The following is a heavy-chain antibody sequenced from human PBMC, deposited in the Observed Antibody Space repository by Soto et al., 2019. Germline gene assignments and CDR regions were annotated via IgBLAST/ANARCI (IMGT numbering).Heavy chain of an antibody. CDR2: IYYSGST. D-gene: IGHD5-12*01. J-gene: IGHJ4*02. CDR1: GGSISSYY. V-gene: IGHV4-59*08. Sequence: PSETLSLTCTVSGGSISSYYWSWIRQPPGKGLEWIGYIYYSGSTNYNPSLKSRVTISVDTSKNQFSLKLSSVTAADTAVYYCARHGRGIVATTRKLFDYWGQGTLVTVSS. CDR3: ARHGRGIVATTRKLFDY.